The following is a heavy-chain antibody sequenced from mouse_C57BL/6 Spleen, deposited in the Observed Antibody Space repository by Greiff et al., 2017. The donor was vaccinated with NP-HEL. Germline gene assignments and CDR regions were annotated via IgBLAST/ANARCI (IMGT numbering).Heavy chain of an antibody. V-gene: IGHV5-16*01. J-gene: IGHJ1*03. D-gene: IGHD2-1*01. CDR1: GFTFSDYY. CDR2: INYDGSST. CDR3: ARLLSWYFDV. Sequence: EVNLVESEGGLVQPGSSMKLSCTASGFTFSDYYMAWVRQVPEKGLEWVANINYDGSSTYYLDSLKSRFIISRDNAKNILYLQMSSLKSEDTATYYCARLLSWYFDVWGTGTTVTVSS.